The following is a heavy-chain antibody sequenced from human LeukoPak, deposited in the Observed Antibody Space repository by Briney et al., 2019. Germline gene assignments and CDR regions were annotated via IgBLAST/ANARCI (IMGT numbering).Heavy chain of an antibody. V-gene: IGHV4-59*08. Sequence: SETLSLTCTVSGGSISSYYWSWIRQPPGKGLEWIGYIYYSGSTNYNPSLRSRVTISVDTSKNQFSLKLSSVTAADTAVYYCARYSSGCDYWGQGTLVTVSS. CDR1: GGSISSYY. D-gene: IGHD6-19*01. J-gene: IGHJ4*02. CDR2: IYYSGST. CDR3: ARYSSGCDY.